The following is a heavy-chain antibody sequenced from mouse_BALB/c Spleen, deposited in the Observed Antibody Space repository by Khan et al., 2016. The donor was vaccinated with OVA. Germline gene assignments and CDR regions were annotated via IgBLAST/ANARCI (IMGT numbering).Heavy chain of an antibody. V-gene: IGHV1-7*01. CDR2: INPSTDYT. Sequence: QVQLQQSGAELAKPGASVKMSCKTSGYSFLTYWIHWIKQSPGKGLEWIGDINPSTDYTEYNQKFKDKATLTADKSSTTSFMQLSSLTYEDSAVYYCTRSGLYGIFPVWGQGTMVTVSS. J-gene: IGHJ3*01. D-gene: IGHD2-1*01. CDR1: GYSFLTYW. CDR3: TRSGLYGIFPV.